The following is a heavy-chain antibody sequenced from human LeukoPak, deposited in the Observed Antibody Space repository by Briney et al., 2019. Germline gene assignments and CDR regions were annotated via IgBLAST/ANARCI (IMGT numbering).Heavy chain of an antibody. J-gene: IGHJ4*02. Sequence: SETLSLTCTVFGGSISSYYWSWIRQPAGKGLEWIGRISTSGSTNYNPSLKSRVTISVDTSRNRFSLKLSTVTAADTAVYYCARRPTGDPKFDYWGQGTLVTVSS. CDR1: GGSISSYY. CDR2: ISTSGST. D-gene: IGHD7-27*01. V-gene: IGHV4-4*07. CDR3: ARRPTGDPKFDY.